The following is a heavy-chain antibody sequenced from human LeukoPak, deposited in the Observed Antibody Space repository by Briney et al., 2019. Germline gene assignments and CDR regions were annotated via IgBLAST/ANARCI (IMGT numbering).Heavy chain of an antibody. CDR1: GGSISTHF. Sequence: PSETLSLTCTVSGGSISTHFWSWIRQTAAKELEWIGRVYPVGSPNYNPSLESRVTMSRDTSQNQFSLKLSSVTAADTAVYYCTRGLHTSLPFHWGQGTRVTVSA. D-gene: IGHD2/OR15-2a*01. CDR2: VYPVGSP. V-gene: IGHV4-4*07. J-gene: IGHJ4*02. CDR3: TRGLHTSLPFH.